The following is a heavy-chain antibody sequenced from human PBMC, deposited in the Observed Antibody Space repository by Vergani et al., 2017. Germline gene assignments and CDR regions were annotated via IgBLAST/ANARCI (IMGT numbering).Heavy chain of an antibody. Sequence: EVQLVESGGGLVQLGGSLTLPCAAFGFTFSGFAMHWVRQPSGKGLEWIGRIRDKTYNYATAHDGSVNGRFIIARDDSKKAAYLQMNRLTIEDTAVEECYDEFWAGYEAGDVWGKGTTGTVSS. J-gene: IGHJ6*04. D-gene: IGHD3-3*01. CDR3: YDEFWAGYEAGDV. V-gene: IGHV3-73*02. CDR1: GFTFSGFA. CDR2: IRDKTYNYAT.